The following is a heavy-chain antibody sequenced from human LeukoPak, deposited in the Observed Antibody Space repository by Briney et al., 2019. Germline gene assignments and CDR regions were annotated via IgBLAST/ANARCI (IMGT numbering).Heavy chain of an antibody. CDR1: GGSISSSSYY. Sequence: SETLSLTCTVSGGSISSSSYYWGWIRQPPGKGLEWIGSIYYSGNTYYNPSLKSRVTISVDTSKNQFSLKLSSVTAADTAVYYCARAFQYYYGSGSYFPWFDPWGQGTLVTVSS. J-gene: IGHJ5*02. V-gene: IGHV4-39*07. CDR3: ARAFQYYYGSGSYFPWFDP. CDR2: IYYSGNT. D-gene: IGHD3-10*01.